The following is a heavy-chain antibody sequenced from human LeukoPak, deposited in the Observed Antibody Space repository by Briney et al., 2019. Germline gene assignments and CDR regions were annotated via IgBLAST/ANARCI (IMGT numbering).Heavy chain of an antibody. J-gene: IGHJ4*02. CDR3: ARDQEGFDY. V-gene: IGHV1-46*01. Sequence: ASVKVSCKASGYTFTSNYIHWVRQAPGQGLEWMGMIYPRDGSTSYTQKFQGRVTVTRDTSTSTVHMELSGLRSEDTAVYYCARDQEGFDYWGQGTLVTVSS. CDR2: IYPRDGST. CDR1: GYTFTSNY.